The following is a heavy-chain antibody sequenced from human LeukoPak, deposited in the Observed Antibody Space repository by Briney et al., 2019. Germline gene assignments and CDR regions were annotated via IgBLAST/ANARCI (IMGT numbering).Heavy chain of an antibody. CDR1: GFTFDDYA. D-gene: IGHD3-22*01. CDR3: AKGPLYYYDSAGRIDY. V-gene: IGHV3-9*01. J-gene: IGHJ4*02. Sequence: PGRSLRLSCAASGFTFDDYAMHWVPQAPGKGLEWVSGISWNSGSIGYADSVKGRFTISRDNAKHSLYLQMNSLRTEDTALYYCAKGPLYYYDSAGRIDYWGQGTLVTVSS. CDR2: ISWNSGSI.